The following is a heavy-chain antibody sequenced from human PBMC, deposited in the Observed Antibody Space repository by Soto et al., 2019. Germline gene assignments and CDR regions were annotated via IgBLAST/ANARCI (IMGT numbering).Heavy chain of an antibody. J-gene: IGHJ3*02. Sequence: QVPLVQSGAEVKKPGASVKVSCKASGYTFTSYGISWVRQAPGQGLEWMGWISAYNGNTNYAQKLQGRVTMTTDTSTTTAYMELRSLRSDDTAVYYCAREDYDILTGYSYDAFDIWGQGTMVTVSS. CDR2: ISAYNGNT. CDR3: AREDYDILTGYSYDAFDI. V-gene: IGHV1-18*01. D-gene: IGHD3-9*01. CDR1: GYTFTSYG.